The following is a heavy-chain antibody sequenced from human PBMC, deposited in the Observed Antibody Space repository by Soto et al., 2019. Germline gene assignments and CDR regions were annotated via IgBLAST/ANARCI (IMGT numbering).Heavy chain of an antibody. V-gene: IGHV5-10-1*01. D-gene: IGHD2-21*02. CDR3: ARLDGEVVTAMCYYYYGMDV. J-gene: IGHJ6*02. Sequence: GESLKISCKGSGYSFTSYWISWVRQMPGKGLEWMGRIDPSDSYTNYSPSFQGHVTISADKSISTAYLQWSRLKASDTAMYYCARLDGEVVTAMCYYYYGMDVWGQGTTVTVYS. CDR1: GYSFTSYW. CDR2: IDPSDSYT.